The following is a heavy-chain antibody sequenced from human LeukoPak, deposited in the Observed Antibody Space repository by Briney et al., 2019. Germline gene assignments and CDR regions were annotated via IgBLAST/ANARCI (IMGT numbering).Heavy chain of an antibody. J-gene: IGHJ6*02. CDR1: GFTFSSYA. V-gene: IGHV3-30-3*01. CDR2: ISYDGSNK. D-gene: IGHD2-2*01. CDR3: ARSKPSPIVVVPAATYYYGMDV. Sequence: GRSLRLSCAASGFTFSSYAMHWVRQAPGKGLEWVAVISYDGSNKYYAGSVKGRFTISRDNSKNTLYLQMNRLRAEDTAVYYCARSKPSPIVVVPAATYYYGMDVWGQGTTVTVSS.